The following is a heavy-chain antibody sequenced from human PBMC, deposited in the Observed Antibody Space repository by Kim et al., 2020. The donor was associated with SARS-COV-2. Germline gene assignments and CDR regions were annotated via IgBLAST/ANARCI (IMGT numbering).Heavy chain of an antibody. CDR1: GGSFSGYY. Sequence: SETLSLTCAVYGGSFSGYYWSWIRQPPGKGLEWIGEINHSGSTNYNPSLKSRVTISVDTSKNQFSLKLSSVTAADTAVYYCARRRTGTERVFDYWGQGTLVTVSS. CDR3: ARRRTGTERVFDY. CDR2: INHSGST. V-gene: IGHV4-34*01. D-gene: IGHD1-1*01. J-gene: IGHJ4*02.